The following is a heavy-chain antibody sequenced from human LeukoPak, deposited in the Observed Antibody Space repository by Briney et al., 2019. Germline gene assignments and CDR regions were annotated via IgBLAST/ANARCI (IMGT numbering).Heavy chain of an antibody. Sequence: PSGTLSLTCAVSGGSISSSNWWSWVRQPPGQGLAWIGEIYHSGSTNYNPSLKSRVTISVDKSKNQFSLKLSSVTAADTAVYYCARDSIVGASSAFDIWGQGTMVTVSS. V-gene: IGHV4-4*02. J-gene: IGHJ3*02. CDR1: GGSISSSNW. D-gene: IGHD1-26*01. CDR2: IYHSGST. CDR3: ARDSIVGASSAFDI.